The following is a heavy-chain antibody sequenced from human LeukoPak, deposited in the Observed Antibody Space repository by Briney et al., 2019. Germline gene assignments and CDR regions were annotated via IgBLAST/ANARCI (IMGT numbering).Heavy chain of an antibody. J-gene: IGHJ3*02. D-gene: IGHD2-21*01. V-gene: IGHV3-30*18. Sequence: GRSLRLSCAASGFTFSSYGMHWVRQAPGKGLEWVAVISYDGSNKYYADSVKGRFTISRDNSKNTLYLQMNSLRAEDTAVYYCAKGSFPAIWGQGTMVTVSS. CDR1: GFTFSSYG. CDR2: ISYDGSNK. CDR3: AKGSFPAI.